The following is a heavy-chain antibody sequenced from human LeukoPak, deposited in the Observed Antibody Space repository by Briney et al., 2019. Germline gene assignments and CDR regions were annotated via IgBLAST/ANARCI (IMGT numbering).Heavy chain of an antibody. CDR3: ARLGYCSGGSCRSDNWFDP. CDR1: GGSISSSY. J-gene: IGHJ5*02. V-gene: IGHV4-59*08. CDR2: IYYSGST. D-gene: IGHD2-15*01. Sequence: SETLSLTCRVSGGSISSSYWSWFRQPPGKGLEWIGYIYYSGSTNYNPSLKSRVTISVDTSKTQFSLKLSSVTAADTAVYYCARLGYCSGGSCRSDNWFDPWGQGTLVTVSS.